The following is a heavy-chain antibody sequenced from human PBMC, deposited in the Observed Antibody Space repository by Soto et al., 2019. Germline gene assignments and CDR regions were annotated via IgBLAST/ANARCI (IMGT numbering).Heavy chain of an antibody. Sequence: SVKVSFKASGFTFTSSAMQWVRQARGQRLERIGWIVVGSGNTNYAQKLQERVTITRDMSTSTAYMELSSLRSEDTAVYYCASYPRPIWFGELGSAFDIWGQGTMVTV. V-gene: IGHV1-58*02. CDR2: IVVGSGNT. CDR3: ASYPRPIWFGELGSAFDI. J-gene: IGHJ3*02. CDR1: GFTFTSSA. D-gene: IGHD3-10*01.